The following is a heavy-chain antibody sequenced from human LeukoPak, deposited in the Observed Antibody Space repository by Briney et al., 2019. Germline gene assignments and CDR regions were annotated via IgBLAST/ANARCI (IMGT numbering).Heavy chain of an antibody. V-gene: IGHV3-20*04. J-gene: IGHJ4*02. D-gene: IGHD3-22*01. CDR3: ARGRGYYDSSGYYYDTGDY. CDR2: INWNGGST. Sequence: GGSLRLSCAASGFTFDDYGRSWVRQAPGKGLEWVSGINWNGGSTGYADSVKGRFTISRDNAKNSLYLQMNSLRAEDTALYYCARGRGYYDSSGYYYDTGDYWGQGTLVTVSS. CDR1: GFTFDDYG.